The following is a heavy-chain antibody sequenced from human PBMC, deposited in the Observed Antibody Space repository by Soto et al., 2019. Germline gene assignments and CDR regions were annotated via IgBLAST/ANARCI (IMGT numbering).Heavy chain of an antibody. Sequence: GGSLRLSCAASGFIFSNYGMHWVRQAPGKGLEWVAVTSFDGINKYYADSVKGRFTISRDNSKNTLYLQMNSLRAEDTAVYYCAKCLGIAAAGPDYWGQGTLVTVSS. CDR1: GFIFSNYG. V-gene: IGHV3-30*18. J-gene: IGHJ4*02. D-gene: IGHD6-13*01. CDR3: AKCLGIAAAGPDY. CDR2: TSFDGINK.